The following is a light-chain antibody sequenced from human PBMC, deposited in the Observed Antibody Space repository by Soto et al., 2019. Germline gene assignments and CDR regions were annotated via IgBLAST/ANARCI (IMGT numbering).Light chain of an antibody. V-gene: IGKV3-20*01. CDR1: QSVSSSY. Sequence: EIVLTQSPGTLSLSPGERATLSCRASQSVSSSYLAWYQQKPGQAPRLLIHGASSRATGIPDRISGSGSGTDFTLTISRLEPEDFAVYYCQQYGSSPITFXQGTRLEIK. CDR2: GAS. CDR3: QQYGSSPIT. J-gene: IGKJ5*01.